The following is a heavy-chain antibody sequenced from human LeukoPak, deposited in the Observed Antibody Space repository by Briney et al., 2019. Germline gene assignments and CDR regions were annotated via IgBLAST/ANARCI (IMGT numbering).Heavy chain of an antibody. V-gene: IGHV1-69*04. CDR3: ARSNYCSSTSCYSNWFDP. J-gene: IGHJ5*02. Sequence: SVKVSCKASGGTFSSYAISWVRQAPGQGLEWMGRIIPIFGIANYAQKFQGRVTITADKSTSTAYMELSSLRAEDTAVYYCARSNYCSSTSCYSNWFDPWGQGTLVTVSS. CDR1: GGTFSSYA. D-gene: IGHD2-2*01. CDR2: IIPIFGIA.